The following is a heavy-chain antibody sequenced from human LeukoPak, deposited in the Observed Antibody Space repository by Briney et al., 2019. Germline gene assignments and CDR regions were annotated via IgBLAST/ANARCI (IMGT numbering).Heavy chain of an antibody. J-gene: IGHJ5*02. D-gene: IGHD3-9*01. V-gene: IGHV4-4*02. CDR1: GGSISSSNW. Sequence: SSETLSLTCAVSGGSISSSNWWSWVRQPPGKGLGWFGEIYHSGSTNYNPSLKSRVTISVDKSKNQFSLKLSSVTAADTAVYYCARVHYDILTGYYIRWFDPWGQGTLVTVSS. CDR2: IYHSGST. CDR3: ARVHYDILTGYYIRWFDP.